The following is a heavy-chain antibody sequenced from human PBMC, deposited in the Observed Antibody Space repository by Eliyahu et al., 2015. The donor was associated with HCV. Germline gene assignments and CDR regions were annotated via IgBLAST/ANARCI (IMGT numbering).Heavy chain of an antibody. CDR2: ISSSSSTI. D-gene: IGHD5-12*01. V-gene: IGHV3-48*01. Sequence: DVQLVESGGGLVQPGGSLRLSCAASGFTFSXYXRNWVRQXPGKGLEWVSYISSSSSTIYYADSVKGRFTISRDNAKNSLYLQMNSLRAEDTAVYYCARAADSGYDFYYYYGMDVWGQGTTVTVSS. CDR3: ARAADSGYDFYYYYGMDV. CDR1: GFTFSXYX. J-gene: IGHJ6*02.